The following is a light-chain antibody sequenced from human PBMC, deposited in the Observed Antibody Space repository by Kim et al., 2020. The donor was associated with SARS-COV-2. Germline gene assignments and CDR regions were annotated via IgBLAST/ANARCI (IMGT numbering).Light chain of an antibody. V-gene: IGKV1-27*01. CDR3: QKYNSAPLT. Sequence: ASVGERVTITCRASQGIRNFLAWYQQKPGKVPKLLIYDASTLQSGVPSRFSGSGSGTDFTLTIRSLQPEDVATYYCQKYNSAPLTFGGGTKVDIK. CDR2: DAS. J-gene: IGKJ4*01. CDR1: QGIRNF.